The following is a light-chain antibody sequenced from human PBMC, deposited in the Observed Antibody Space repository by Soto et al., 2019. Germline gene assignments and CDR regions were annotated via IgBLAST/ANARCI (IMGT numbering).Light chain of an antibody. CDR1: QSISSY. J-gene: IGKJ1*01. CDR2: AAS. V-gene: IGKV1-39*01. Sequence: DLQMTQSPSSLSASVGDRVTITCRASQSISSYLNWYQQKPGKAPKLLIYAASSLQSGVPSRFSGSGSGTDFTLTISSLQPEDFATYYCKQSYSTLWTFGQGTKVEIK. CDR3: KQSYSTLWT.